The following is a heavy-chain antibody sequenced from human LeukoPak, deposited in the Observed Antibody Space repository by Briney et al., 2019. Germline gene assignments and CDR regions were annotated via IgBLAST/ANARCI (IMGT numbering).Heavy chain of an antibody. V-gene: IGHV4-61*02. CDR2: IYTSGST. D-gene: IGHD1-26*01. J-gene: IGHJ3*02. Sequence: SQTLSLTCTVSGGSISSGDYYWSWIRQPAGKGLEWIGRIYTSGSTNYNPSLKSRVTISVDTSKNQFSLKLSSVTAADTAVYYCAREGPISGSYAAFDIWGQGTMVTVSS. CDR1: GGSISSGDYY. CDR3: AREGPISGSYAAFDI.